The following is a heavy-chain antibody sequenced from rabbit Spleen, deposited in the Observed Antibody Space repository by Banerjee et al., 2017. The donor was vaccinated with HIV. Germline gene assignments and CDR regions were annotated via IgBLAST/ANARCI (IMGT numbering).Heavy chain of an antibody. Sequence: QEQLVESGGGLVRPEGSLKLSCTASGFSFSNKAVMCWVRQAPGKGLQWIACINAVTGKAVYATWAKGRFTFSKTSSTTVTLQMTSLTAADTATYFCARESGGNWDLWGPGTLVTVS. CDR1: GFSFSNKAV. D-gene: IGHD1-1*01. CDR3: ARESGGNWDL. CDR2: INAVTGKA. V-gene: IGHV1S45*01. J-gene: IGHJ4*01.